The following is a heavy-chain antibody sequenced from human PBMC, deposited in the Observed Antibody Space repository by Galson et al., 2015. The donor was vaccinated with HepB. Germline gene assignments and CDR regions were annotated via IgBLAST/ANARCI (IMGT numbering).Heavy chain of an antibody. D-gene: IGHD1-7*01. CDR2: IRSKGKSYAT. V-gene: IGHV3-73*01. CDR1: GFNFSGSA. CDR3: TAFANSSAY. Sequence: SLRLSCAGSGFNFSGSAIHWVRQAPGKGLDWIGRIRSKGKSYATEYAAPVKGRFTSSRDDSKNTVYLQMDSLKFEDTAVYYCTAFANSSAYWGQGTLVTVSS. J-gene: IGHJ4*02.